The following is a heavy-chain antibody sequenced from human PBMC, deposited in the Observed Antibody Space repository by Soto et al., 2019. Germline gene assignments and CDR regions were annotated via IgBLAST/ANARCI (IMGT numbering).Heavy chain of an antibody. Sequence: QVQLVQSGAEVKKPGASVKVSCKASGYTFTSYAMHWVRQAPGQRREWMGWLNAGNGNTKYSQKFQGRVTVTRDTPTSTAYMELSRLTADDTAVYSCARALTEGYCTITGCYTRPLYGMDVWGQGTTVTVSS. J-gene: IGHJ6*02. D-gene: IGHD2-2*02. V-gene: IGHV1-3*01. CDR2: LNAGNGNT. CDR1: GYTFTSYA. CDR3: ARALTEGYCTITGCYTRPLYGMDV.